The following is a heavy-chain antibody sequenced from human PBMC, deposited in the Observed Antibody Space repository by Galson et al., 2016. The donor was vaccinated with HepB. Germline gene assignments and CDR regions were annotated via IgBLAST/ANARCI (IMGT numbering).Heavy chain of an antibody. Sequence: SLRLSCAGSGITFSTYAMHWVRQAPGKGLEWVAVTSFDGSKEYFADSVKGRFTISRDNSKNTLYLQMNSLRAEDTAVYYCGSVFEYWGQGTLVAVSS. CDR3: GSVFEY. CDR1: GITFSTYA. CDR2: TSFDGSKE. V-gene: IGHV3-30*04. J-gene: IGHJ4*02.